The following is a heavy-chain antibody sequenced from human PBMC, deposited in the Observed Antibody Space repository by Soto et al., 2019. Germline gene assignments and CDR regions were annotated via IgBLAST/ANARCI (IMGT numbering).Heavy chain of an antibody. Sequence: QVQLQESGPGPVRPSETLTLTCNVSGDSVSSGNYYWNWIRQPPVKGLEWIGYIDHTGSTNYNTSFKDRVTISIDTSKNQCSRDLHCMIAADTAVYYCARPGVYCEFAKFFDYWGPGSLVAVSS. CDR2: IDHTGST. V-gene: IGHV4-61*01. D-gene: IGHD2-21*01. CDR1: GDSVSSGNYY. CDR3: ARPGVYCEFAKFFDY. J-gene: IGHJ4*02.